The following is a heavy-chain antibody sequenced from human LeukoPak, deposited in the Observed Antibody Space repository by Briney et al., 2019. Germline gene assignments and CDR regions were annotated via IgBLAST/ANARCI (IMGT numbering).Heavy chain of an antibody. V-gene: IGHV1-18*01. J-gene: IGHJ4*02. D-gene: IGHD4-17*01. CDR2: ISTYIGNT. CDR1: GYTFTSYG. CDR3: ARAGAVTTLDY. Sequence: ASVTVSCKASGYTFTSYGIAWVRQAPGQGLECMGWISTYIGNTNYAQNLQGRVTMTTDTSTSTAYMELRSLRSDDTAVYYCARAGAVTTLDYWGQGTLVTVSS.